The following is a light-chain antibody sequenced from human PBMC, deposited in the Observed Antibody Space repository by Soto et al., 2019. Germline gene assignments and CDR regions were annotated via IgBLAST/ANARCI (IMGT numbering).Light chain of an antibody. Sequence: DIQMTQSPSSLSAYVGDRVTITCRASQSIRSYLNWYQQKPGKAPKLLIYAASSLQSGVPSRFSGSGSGTDFTLTISSLQPEEFATYYCQQSYSTPLTFGGGTKVEIK. J-gene: IGKJ4*01. CDR2: AAS. CDR1: QSIRSY. CDR3: QQSYSTPLT. V-gene: IGKV1-39*01.